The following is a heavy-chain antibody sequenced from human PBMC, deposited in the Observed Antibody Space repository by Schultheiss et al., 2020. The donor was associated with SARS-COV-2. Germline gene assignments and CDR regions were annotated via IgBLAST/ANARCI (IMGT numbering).Heavy chain of an antibody. D-gene: IGHD3-3*01. CDR3: ARVAKDFWSGTPSYYYGMDV. CDR2: IIPIFGTA. J-gene: IGHJ6*02. Sequence: SVKVSCKASGGTFSNYAISWVRQAPGQGLEWMGGIIPIFGTANYAQKFQGRVTITADESTSTAYMELSSLRSEDTAVYYCARVAKDFWSGTPSYYYGMDVWGQGTTVTVSS. CDR1: GGTFSNYA. V-gene: IGHV1-69*13.